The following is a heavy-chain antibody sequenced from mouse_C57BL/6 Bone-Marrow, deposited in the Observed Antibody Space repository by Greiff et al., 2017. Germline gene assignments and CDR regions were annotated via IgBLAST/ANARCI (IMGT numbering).Heavy chain of an antibody. J-gene: IGHJ3*01. Sequence: QVQLQQPGAELVKPGASVKMSCKASGYTFTSYWITWVKQRPGQGLEWIGDIYPGSGSTNYNEKFKSKATLTVDTSSSTAYMQLSSLTSEDSAVYYCARKEDDGYYVGFAYWGQGTLVTVAA. D-gene: IGHD2-3*01. V-gene: IGHV1-55*01. CDR1: GYTFTSYW. CDR2: IYPGSGST. CDR3: ARKEDDGYYVGFAY.